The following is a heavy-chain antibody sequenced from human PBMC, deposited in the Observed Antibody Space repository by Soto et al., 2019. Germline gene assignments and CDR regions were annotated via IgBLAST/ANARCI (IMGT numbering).Heavy chain of an antibody. CDR1: DDSSSSYK. CDR3: VRQGFGRLHGLVDV. D-gene: IGHD3-10*01. CDR2: IDSNGGT. V-gene: IGHV4-59*08. Sequence: QVQLQESGPGLVKPSETLSLTCTVSDDSSSSYKCSWIRQPPGRRLEWIGYIDSNGGTSYNPSLQTRVTISIDTSTKQFSLKLSSVTAADTAVYYCVRQGFGRLHGLVDVWGQGTTVTVSS. J-gene: IGHJ6*02.